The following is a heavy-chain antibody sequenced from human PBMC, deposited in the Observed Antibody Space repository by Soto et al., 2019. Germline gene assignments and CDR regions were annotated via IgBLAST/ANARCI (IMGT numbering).Heavy chain of an antibody. CDR3: ARSNDYSNPWYFVL. J-gene: IGHJ2*01. D-gene: IGHD4-4*01. CDR2: IGTAGDT. Sequence: EVQLVESGGGLVQPGGSLRLSCAASGFTFSSYDMHWVRQATGKGLEWVSAIGTAGDTYYPGSVKGRFTISRENAKNSLYLQMNSLRAGDTAVYYCARSNDYSNPWYFVLWGRGTLVTVSS. CDR1: GFTFSSYD. V-gene: IGHV3-13*01.